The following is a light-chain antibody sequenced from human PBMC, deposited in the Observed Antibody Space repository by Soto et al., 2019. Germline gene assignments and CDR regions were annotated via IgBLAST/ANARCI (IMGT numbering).Light chain of an antibody. V-gene: IGLV1-44*01. CDR2: SNN. J-gene: IGLJ1*01. CDR3: AAWDGSLNGYV. CDR1: SSNIGSNT. Sequence: QSVLTQPPSASGTPGQMVTISCSGSSSNIGSNTVNWYQQLPGTAPKLLIYSNNQRPSGVPDRFSGSKSGTSASLAISGLQSEDEADYYCAAWDGSLNGYVFGTGTKVTVL.